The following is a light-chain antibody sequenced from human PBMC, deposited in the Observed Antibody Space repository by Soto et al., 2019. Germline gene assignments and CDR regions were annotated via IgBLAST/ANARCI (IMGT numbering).Light chain of an antibody. J-gene: IGKJ4*01. CDR2: VGS. Sequence: DNQMTQSPSSLSASVGDRVTITCRASQSISSYLSWYQQQPGKAPKRLIYVGSTLQSGVPSRFSGSGSGTDFTLTISSLQPEDFATYFCQQTYTTPFTFGGGTKVDVK. CDR1: QSISSY. CDR3: QQTYTTPFT. V-gene: IGKV1-39*01.